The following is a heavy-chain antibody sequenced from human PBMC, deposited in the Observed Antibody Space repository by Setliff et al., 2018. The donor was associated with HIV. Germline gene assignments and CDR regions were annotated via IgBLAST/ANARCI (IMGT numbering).Heavy chain of an antibody. CDR3: ARVLVGANDAFDI. Sequence: HGESLTISCKGSGYSFTSYWIGWVRQMPGKGLEWMGIIYPADSDTRYSPSFQGQVTISADKSINTAYLQWSSLKASDTAMYYCARVLVGANDAFDIWGQGTMVTVSS. D-gene: IGHD1-26*01. V-gene: IGHV5-51*01. J-gene: IGHJ3*02. CDR1: GYSFTSYW. CDR2: IYPADSDT.